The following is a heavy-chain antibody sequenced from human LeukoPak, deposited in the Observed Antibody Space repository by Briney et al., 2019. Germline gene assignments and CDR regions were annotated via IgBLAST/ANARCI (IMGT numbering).Heavy chain of an antibody. CDR1: GYTYTSYG. CDR2: ISAYNGNT. V-gene: IGHV1-18*01. D-gene: IGHD3-3*01. J-gene: IGHJ6*03. Sequence: ASVKVSCKASGYTYTSYGISWVRQAPGQGLEWMGWISAYNGNTNYALKLQGRVTMTTDTSTSTAYMELRSLRSDDTAVYYCARGTPVWSGYSHYYYMDVWGKATTVTVPS. CDR3: ARGTPVWSGYSHYYYMDV.